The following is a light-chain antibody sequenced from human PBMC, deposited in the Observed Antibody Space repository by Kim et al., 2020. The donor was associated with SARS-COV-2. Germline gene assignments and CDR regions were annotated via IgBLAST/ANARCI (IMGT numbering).Light chain of an antibody. Sequence: SADVGDKVTTTCRASQGTTNSFAWYQQKPGEAPKLLIFEASILQTGVPSRFTGSGSGTEFTLTISSLQPEDFATYFCQQLNSNPLTFGGGTKLEI. CDR1: QGTTNS. CDR3: QQLNSNPLT. V-gene: IGKV1-9*01. CDR2: EAS. J-gene: IGKJ2*01.